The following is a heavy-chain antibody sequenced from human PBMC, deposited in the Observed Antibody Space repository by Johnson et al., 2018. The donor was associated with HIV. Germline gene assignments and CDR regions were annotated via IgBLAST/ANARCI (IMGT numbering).Heavy chain of an antibody. CDR2: IKQDGSEK. Sequence: EVQLVESGGGLVQPGGSLRLSCAASGFTFSRYWMSWVRQAPGQGLAWVANIKQDGSEKYYADSVKGRFTISRDNSKNTLYLQMNSLRAEDTAVYYCARDGTRYYYDSSGSRGTFDIWGQGTMVTVSS. J-gene: IGHJ3*02. D-gene: IGHD3-22*01. CDR3: ARDGTRYYYDSSGSRGTFDI. V-gene: IGHV3-7*01. CDR1: GFTFSRYW.